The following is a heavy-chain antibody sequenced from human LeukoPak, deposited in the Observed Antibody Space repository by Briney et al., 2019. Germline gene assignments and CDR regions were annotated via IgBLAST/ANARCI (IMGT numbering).Heavy chain of an antibody. J-gene: IGHJ4*02. CDR1: GFTFSSYA. Sequence: PGRSLRLSCAASGFTFSSYAMHWVRQAPGKGLEWVAVISYDGSNKYYADSVKGRFTISRDNSKNTLYLQMNSLRAEDTAVYYCARESSNYEGSFDYWGQGTLVTVSS. CDR2: ISYDGSNK. D-gene: IGHD4-11*01. CDR3: ARESSNYEGSFDY. V-gene: IGHV3-30-3*01.